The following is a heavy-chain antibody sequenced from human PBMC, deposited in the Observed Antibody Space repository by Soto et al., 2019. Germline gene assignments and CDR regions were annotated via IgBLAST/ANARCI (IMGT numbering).Heavy chain of an antibody. CDR2: IIPIFGTP. CDR3: ARGLECRGYCLDKPTWFGP. V-gene: IGHV1-69*06. D-gene: IGHD2-15*01. CDR1: GGTFSTYT. Sequence: SVKVSFTASGGTFSTYTFKWVRQAPGQGLEWMGRIIPIFGTPYYAQKFQGRVTITADKSTSTVYMELSSLGSDDTAVYFCARGLECRGYCLDKPTWFGPWGQGTRVTVSS. J-gene: IGHJ5*02.